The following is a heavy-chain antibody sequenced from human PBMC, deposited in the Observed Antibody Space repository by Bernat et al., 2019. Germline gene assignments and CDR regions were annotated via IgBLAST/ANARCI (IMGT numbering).Heavy chain of an antibody. CDR2: ISSSSSYT. CDR1: GFTFSDYY. V-gene: IGHV3-11*05. J-gene: IGHJ4*02. Sequence: QVQLVESGGGLVKPGGSLRLSCAASGFTFSDYYMSWIRQAPGKGLEWVSYISSSSSYTNYADSVKGRFTISRDNAKNSLFLQMNSLRAEDTDVYYCARGGGVGYCSGGSCYAVDYWGQGALVTVSS. CDR3: ARGGGVGYCSGGSCYAVDY. D-gene: IGHD2-15*01.